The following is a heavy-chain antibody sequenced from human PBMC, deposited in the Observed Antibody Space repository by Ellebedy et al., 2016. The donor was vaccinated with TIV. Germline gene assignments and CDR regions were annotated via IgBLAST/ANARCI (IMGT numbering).Heavy chain of an antibody. Sequence: AASVKVSCKASGYTFTDYYIHWARQAPGHGLEHMGWITPRGATHYTQQFQGRVTMTRDTFRNTAYMELSGLTSDDTAVYYCARDPVDETPADFWGLGTLVSVSS. D-gene: IGHD2-2*01. CDR2: ITPRGAT. J-gene: IGHJ4*02. CDR1: GYTFTDYY. V-gene: IGHV1-2*02. CDR3: ARDPVDETPADF.